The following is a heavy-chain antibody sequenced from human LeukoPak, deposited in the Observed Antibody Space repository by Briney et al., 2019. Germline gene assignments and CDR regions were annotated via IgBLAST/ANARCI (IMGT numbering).Heavy chain of an antibody. CDR1: GASYNAYY. J-gene: IGHJ4*02. CDR3: ARSDLDSSGYYGVLYFDY. V-gene: IGHV4-59*01. Sequence: SETLSLTCAVYGASYNAYYWSWIRQPPGKGLEWIGYIYYSGSTDYNPSLKSRVTISVDTSKNRFSLRLSSVTAADTAVYYCARSDLDSSGYYGVLYFDYWGQGTPVTVSS. CDR2: IYYSGST. D-gene: IGHD3-22*01.